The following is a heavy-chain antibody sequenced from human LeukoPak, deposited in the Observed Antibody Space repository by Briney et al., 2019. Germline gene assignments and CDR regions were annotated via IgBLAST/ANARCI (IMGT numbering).Heavy chain of an antibody. J-gene: IGHJ4*02. CDR2: INGDGSRT. Sequence: GGSLRLSCAASGFTFSSYWMHWVRHSPGKGLVWVSRINGDGSRTNYADSVKGRLHISRDKDKNPLYLQMNSLRAEDTAVYYCAREGQLADFDYWGQGTLVTVSS. D-gene: IGHD5-18*01. CDR3: AREGQLADFDY. CDR1: GFTFSSYW. V-gene: IGHV3-74*01.